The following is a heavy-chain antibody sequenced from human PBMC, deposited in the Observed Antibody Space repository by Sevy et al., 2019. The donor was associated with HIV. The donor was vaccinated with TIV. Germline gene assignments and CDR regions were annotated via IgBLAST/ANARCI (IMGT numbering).Heavy chain of an antibody. Sequence: ASVKVSCKASGYTFTSYDINWVRQATGQGLEWMGWMNPKSGNTGYAQKFQGRVTMTRNTSIGTAYMELSRRRYEDTAVYYCARGGGYCSGGSCSNDRFDPWGQGTLVTVSS. D-gene: IGHD2-15*01. J-gene: IGHJ5*02. V-gene: IGHV1-8*01. CDR2: MNPKSGNT. CDR3: ARGGGYCSGGSCSNDRFDP. CDR1: GYTFTSYD.